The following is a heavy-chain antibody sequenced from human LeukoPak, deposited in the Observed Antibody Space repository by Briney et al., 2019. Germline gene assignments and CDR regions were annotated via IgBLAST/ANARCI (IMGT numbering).Heavy chain of an antibody. V-gene: IGHV1-46*01. CDR2: INPSGGST. D-gene: IGHD2-15*01. CDR1: GFTFSSYA. Sequence: GGSLRLSCAASGFTFSSYAMSWVRQAPGQGLEWMGIINPSGGSTSYAQKFQGRVTITRDTSTSTVYMELSSLRSEDTAVYYCARGVAAADDAFDIWGQGTMVTVSS. CDR3: ARGVAAADDAFDI. J-gene: IGHJ3*02.